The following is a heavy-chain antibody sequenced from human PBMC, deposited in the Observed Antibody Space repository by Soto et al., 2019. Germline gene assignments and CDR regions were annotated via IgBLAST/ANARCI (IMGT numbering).Heavy chain of an antibody. D-gene: IGHD3-10*01. V-gene: IGHV4-34*01. CDR1: CGSFSGYY. J-gene: IGHJ4*02. Sequence: PSETLSLTCAVYCGSFSGYYWSWIRQPPGKGLEWIGEINHSGSTNYNPSLKSRVTISVDTSKNQFSLKLSSVTAADTAVYYCARGSWAFTMVRGVITYPYFDYWGQGTLVTVSS. CDR2: INHSGST. CDR3: ARGSWAFTMVRGVITYPYFDY.